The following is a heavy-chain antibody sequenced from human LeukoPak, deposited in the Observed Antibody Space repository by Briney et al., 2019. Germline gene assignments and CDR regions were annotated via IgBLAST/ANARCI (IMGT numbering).Heavy chain of an antibody. J-gene: IGHJ6*02. Sequence: ASVKVSCKPSGYTFTDYGIHWVRQAPGQGLEWMGWINTYTGDPTYAQAFTGRFVFSLDTSVSTAYLQIGSLKADDTAVFYCARDGSTNWYYYYGLDVWGQGTAVTVSS. CDR1: GYTFTDYG. CDR2: INTYTGDP. D-gene: IGHD1-1*01. CDR3: ARDGSTNWYYYYGLDV. V-gene: IGHV7-4-1*01.